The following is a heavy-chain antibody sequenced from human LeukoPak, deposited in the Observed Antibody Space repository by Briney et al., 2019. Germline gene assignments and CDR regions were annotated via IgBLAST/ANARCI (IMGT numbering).Heavy chain of an antibody. CDR3: ARDGFRVAARSDY. CDR1: GGSISGYY. J-gene: IGHJ4*02. D-gene: IGHD6-6*01. CDR2: IYSSGTT. V-gene: IGHV4-59*01. Sequence: SETLSLTCTVSGGSISGYYWSWIRQPPGKGLEWIGYIYSSGTTNYNPSLKSQITISLDTSKNQFSLKLSSVTAADTAVYYCARDGFRVAARSDYWGQGTLVTVSS.